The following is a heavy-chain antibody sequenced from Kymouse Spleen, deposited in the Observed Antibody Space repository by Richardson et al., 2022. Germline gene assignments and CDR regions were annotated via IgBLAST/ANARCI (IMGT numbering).Heavy chain of an antibody. CDR1: GFTFDDYA. J-gene: IGHJ4*02. CDR3: AKEGGSGSSLYFDY. V-gene: IGHV3-9*01. D-gene: IGHD3-10*01. Sequence: EVQLVESGGGLVQPGRSLRLSCAASGFTFDDYAMHWVRQAPGKGLEWVSGISWNSGSIGYADSVKGRFTISRDNAKNSLYLQMNSLRAEDTALYYCAKEGGSGSSLYFDYWGQGTLVTVSS. CDR2: ISWNSGSI.